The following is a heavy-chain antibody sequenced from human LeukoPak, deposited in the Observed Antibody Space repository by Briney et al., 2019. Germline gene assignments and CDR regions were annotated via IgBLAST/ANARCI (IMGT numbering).Heavy chain of an antibody. V-gene: IGHV5-51*01. CDR2: IYPGDSDT. J-gene: IGHJ4*02. D-gene: IGHD2/OR15-2a*01. CDR1: GYTFTTYW. CDR3: ARVMTTLTGFDF. Sequence: GESLKISCKGSGYTFTTYWIGWVRQMRGKGLEWMGIIYPGDSDTRYSPSFQGQVTISADKSITTAYLQWSSLKASDTAMYYCARVMTTLTGFDFWGQGTLVTVSS.